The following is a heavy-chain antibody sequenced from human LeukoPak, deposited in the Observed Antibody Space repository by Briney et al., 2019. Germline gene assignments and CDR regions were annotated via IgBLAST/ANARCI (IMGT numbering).Heavy chain of an antibody. V-gene: IGHV3-21*01. D-gene: IGHD3-16*01. J-gene: IGHJ4*02. CDR3: GRAFPPLRTASAGDL. Sequence: GGPLRLSCSASGFSFSDYDMNWFRKAPGKGLECLSSISGRSSHVYYGDSVKGRFSISRDNAVNSVFLQMNSLGVDDTAVYYCGRAFPPLRTASAGDLWGQGTLVTVSS. CDR2: ISGRSSHV. CDR1: GFSFSDYD.